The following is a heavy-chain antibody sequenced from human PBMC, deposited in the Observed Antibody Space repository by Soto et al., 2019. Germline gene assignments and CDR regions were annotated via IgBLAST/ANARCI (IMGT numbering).Heavy chain of an antibody. V-gene: IGHV3-74*01. CDR3: VRTSLVVAAATREDY. CDR2: IKSDGSST. J-gene: IGHJ4*02. CDR1: GFTFSSYW. Sequence: EVQLVESGGGLVQPGGSLRLSCAASGFTFSSYWMHWVRQAPGKGLVWVARIKSDGSSTSYADSVKGRFTISRDNAKNTLYLQMNRLRAEDTAVYYCVRTSLVVAAATREDYWGQGTLVTVSS. D-gene: IGHD2-15*01.